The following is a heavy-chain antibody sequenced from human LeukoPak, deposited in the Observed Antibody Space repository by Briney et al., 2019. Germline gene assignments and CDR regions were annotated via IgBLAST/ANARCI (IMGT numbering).Heavy chain of an antibody. CDR3: ARGSPPVYSSGWYVNY. J-gene: IGHJ4*02. V-gene: IGHV1-2*02. CDR1: GYTFTGYY. D-gene: IGHD6-19*01. CDR2: IDPSSGGT. Sequence: ASVKVSCKASGYTFTGYYLHWVRQAPGQGLEWMGWIDPSSGGTNYAQKFQGRVTMTRDTSISTAYLELSSLKSDDTAVYYCARGSPPVYSSGWYVNYWGQGTLVTVSS.